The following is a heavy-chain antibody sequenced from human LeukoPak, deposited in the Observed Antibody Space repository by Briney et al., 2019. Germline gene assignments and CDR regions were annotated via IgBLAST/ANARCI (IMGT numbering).Heavy chain of an antibody. Sequence: GGSLRLSCAASGFTFSSYWMHWVRQAPGKGLVWVSRINSDGSSTSHADSVKGRFTISRDNAKNTLYLQMNSLRAEDTAVYYCARPYPRYSSGWHPTGDWFDPWGQGTLVTVSS. CDR3: ARPYPRYSSGWHPTGDWFDP. CDR1: GFTFSSYW. D-gene: IGHD6-19*01. V-gene: IGHV3-74*01. J-gene: IGHJ5*02. CDR2: INSDGSST.